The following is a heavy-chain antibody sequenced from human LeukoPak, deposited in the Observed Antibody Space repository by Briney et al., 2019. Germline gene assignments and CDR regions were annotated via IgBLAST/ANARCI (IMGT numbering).Heavy chain of an antibody. J-gene: IGHJ5*02. Sequence: SETLSLTCTVSGGSISSGGYSWSWIRQHPGKGLEWIGYIYYSGSTYYNPSLKSRVTISVDTSKNQFSLKLSSVTAADTAVYYCARESYDFWSGYYSGNWFDPWGQGTLVTVSS. CDR2: IYYSGST. V-gene: IGHV4-31*03. CDR3: ARESYDFWSGYYSGNWFDP. CDR1: GGSISSGGYS. D-gene: IGHD3-3*01.